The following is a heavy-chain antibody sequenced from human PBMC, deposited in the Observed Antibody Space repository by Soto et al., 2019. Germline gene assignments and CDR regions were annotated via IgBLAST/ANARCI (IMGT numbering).Heavy chain of an antibody. J-gene: IGHJ3*02. D-gene: IGHD3-3*01. CDR3: ARGGGVGVAGSAAFDM. V-gene: IGHV1-2*02. Sequence: QLHLVQSGAVVKKPGASVTVSCSASGYPVTAYYMHWVRQAPGRGLEWMGGINPATGAAKYTQTFQGRVTKPRETSTSSVFLELSGLTSEDTAVFYCARGGGVGVAGSAAFDMWGQGTLVTVSS. CDR1: GYPVTAYY. CDR2: INPATGAA.